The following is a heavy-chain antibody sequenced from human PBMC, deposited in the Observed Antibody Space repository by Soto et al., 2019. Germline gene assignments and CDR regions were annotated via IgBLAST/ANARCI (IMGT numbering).Heavy chain of an antibody. CDR3: AKRELEDN. Sequence: VHLLESGGALVQPGGSLRLSCVASGFTFRSYHMSWVRQAPGKGLEWVSGISDSGARTDYADSVKGRFTVSRDNSKNTPYLQMNALRSEDTAIYFYAKRELEDNWGQGTLVTASS. CDR1: GFTFRSYH. CDR2: ISDSGART. J-gene: IGHJ4*02. D-gene: IGHD1-26*01. V-gene: IGHV3-23*01.